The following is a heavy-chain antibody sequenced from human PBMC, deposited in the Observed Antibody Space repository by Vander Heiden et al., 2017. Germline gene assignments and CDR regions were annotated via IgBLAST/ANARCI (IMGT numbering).Heavy chain of an antibody. V-gene: IGHV3-33*01. CDR2: IWYDGSNK. CDR1: GFTFSSYG. D-gene: IGHD2-15*01. Sequence: QVQLVESGRGVVQPGRSLRLSCAASGFTFSSYGMYWVRQAPGKGLEWVAVIWYDGSNKYYADSVKGRFTISRDNSKNTLYLQMNSLRAEDTAVYYCARDYCSGGSCYYFDYWGQGTLVTVSS. CDR3: ARDYCSGGSCYYFDY. J-gene: IGHJ4*02.